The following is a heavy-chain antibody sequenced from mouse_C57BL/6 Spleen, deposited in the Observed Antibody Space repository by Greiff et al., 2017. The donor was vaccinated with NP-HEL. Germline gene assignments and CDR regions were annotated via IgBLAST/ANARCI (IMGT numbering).Heavy chain of an antibody. V-gene: IGHV14-2*01. D-gene: IGHD1-1*01. CDR2: IDPEDGET. J-gene: IGHJ3*01. CDR1: GFNIKDYY. Sequence: VQLQQSGAELVKPGASVKLSCTASGFNIKDYYMHWVKQRTEQGLEGIGRIDPEDGETKYAPKLQGKATITADTSSNTAYLQLSSLTSEDTAVYYCARHYYGSSYEGGFAYWGQGTLVTVSA. CDR3: ARHYYGSSYEGGFAY.